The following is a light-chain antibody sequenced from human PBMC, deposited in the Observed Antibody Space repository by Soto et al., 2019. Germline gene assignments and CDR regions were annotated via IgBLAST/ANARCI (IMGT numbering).Light chain of an antibody. J-gene: IGKJ5*01. V-gene: IGKV1-33*01. CDR2: DVT. CDR1: QDIDKY. Sequence: DIQMTQSPSSLSASVGDRVTITCQASQDIDKYLNWYQQKPGKAPKLLIDDVTNWETGVPSRFSGSGSGTHFTFTIGSLQPEDIATYYCQQYYDLPITFGQGTRLEIK. CDR3: QQYYDLPIT.